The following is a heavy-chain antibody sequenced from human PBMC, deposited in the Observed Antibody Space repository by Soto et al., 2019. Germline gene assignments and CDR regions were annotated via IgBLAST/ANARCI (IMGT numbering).Heavy chain of an antibody. V-gene: IGHV1-18*01. CDR1: GYTFTSYG. CDR3: ARDYGNGAAAGRPRYYYFDY. J-gene: IGHJ4*02. D-gene: IGHD6-13*01. Sequence: ASVKVSCKASGYTFTSYGISWVRQAPGQGLEWMGWISAYNGNTNYAQKLQGRVTMTTDTSTRTAYMGLRSLGSDDTAGYYCARDYGNGAAAGRPRYYYFDYWGQGTLVTVSS. CDR2: ISAYNGNT.